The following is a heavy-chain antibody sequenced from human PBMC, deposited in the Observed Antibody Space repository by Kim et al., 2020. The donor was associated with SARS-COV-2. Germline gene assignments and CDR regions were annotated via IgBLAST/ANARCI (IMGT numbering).Heavy chain of an antibody. CDR1: GGSFSGYY. D-gene: IGHD6-13*01. CDR2: INHSGST. Sequence: SETLSLTCAVYGGSFSGYYWSWIRQPPGKGLEWIGEINHSGSTNYNPSLKSRVTISVDTSKNQFSLKLSSVTAADTAVYYCARAVTAAAGTGYYYGMDVWGQGTTVTVSS. CDR3: ARAVTAAAGTGYYYGMDV. J-gene: IGHJ6*02. V-gene: IGHV4-34*01.